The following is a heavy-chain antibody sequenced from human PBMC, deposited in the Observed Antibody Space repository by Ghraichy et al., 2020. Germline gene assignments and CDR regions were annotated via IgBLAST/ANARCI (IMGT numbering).Heavy chain of an antibody. D-gene: IGHD6-6*01. CDR2: IYYSGST. CDR1: GGSISSGGYY. CDR3: ARGEQLASPYGMDV. Sequence: SETLSLTCTVSGGSISSGGYYWSWIRQHPGKGLEWIGYIYYSGSTYYNPSLKSRVTISVDTSKNQFSLKLSSVTAADTAVYYCARGEQLASPYGMDVWGQGTTVTVSS. V-gene: IGHV4-31*03. J-gene: IGHJ6*02.